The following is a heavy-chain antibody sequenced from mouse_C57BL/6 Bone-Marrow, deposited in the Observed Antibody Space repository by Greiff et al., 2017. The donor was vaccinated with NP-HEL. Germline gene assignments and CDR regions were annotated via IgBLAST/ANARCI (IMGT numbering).Heavy chain of an antibody. CDR3: TAWDWYFDV. Sequence: DVMLVESGGGLVQPGGSMKLSCAASGFTFSDAWMDWVRQSPEKGLEWVAEIRNKANTHATYYAESVKGRFTISRDDSKSSVYLQMNSLRAEDTGIYYCTAWDWYFDVWGTGTTVTVSS. CDR2: IRNKANTHAT. CDR1: GFTFSDAW. J-gene: IGHJ1*03. V-gene: IGHV6-6*01.